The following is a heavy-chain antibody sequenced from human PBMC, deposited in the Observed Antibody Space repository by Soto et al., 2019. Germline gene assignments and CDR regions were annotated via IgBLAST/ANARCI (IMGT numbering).Heavy chain of an antibody. Sequence: QVQLRESGPGLVKPSQTLSLTCSVSGASVAGGSYYWSWVRQPPGKGLEWIGYIPSRGRPFYNPSLTSRGTISADTSKNQLSLQLTSVTAADTAVYYCARDTYSGYDFGLSGQGTLVTVSS. V-gene: IGHV4-30-4*01. CDR2: IPSRGRP. J-gene: IGHJ5*02. D-gene: IGHD5-12*01. CDR1: GASVAGGSYY. CDR3: ARDTYSGYDFGL.